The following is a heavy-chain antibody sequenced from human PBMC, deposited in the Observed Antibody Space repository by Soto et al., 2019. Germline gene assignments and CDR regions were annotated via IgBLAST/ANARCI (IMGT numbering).Heavy chain of an antibody. CDR3: ARGPPFLP. CDR1: GGSISSYY. D-gene: IGHD3-3*02. CDR2: IYHSGST. Sequence: SETLSLTCTVSGGSISSYYWSWIRQPPGEGLEWIGYIYHSGSTYYNPSLKSRVTISVDRSKNQFSLKLSSVTAADTAVYYCARGPPFLPWGQGTLVTVSS. V-gene: IGHV4-59*12. J-gene: IGHJ5*02.